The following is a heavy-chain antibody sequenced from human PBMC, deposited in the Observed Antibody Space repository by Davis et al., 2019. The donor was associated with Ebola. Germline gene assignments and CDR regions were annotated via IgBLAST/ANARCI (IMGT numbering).Heavy chain of an antibody. CDR2: MNPNSGGT. D-gene: IGHD7-27*01. V-gene: IGHV1-2*02. Sequence: AASVKVSCKASGYTFTGYYMHWVRQAPGQGLEWMGWMNPNSGGTNYAQKFQGRVTMTRDTSISTAYMELSRLRSDDTAVYYCARDGSTSNQKSGELDYWGQGTLVTVSS. CDR3: ARDGSTSNQKSGELDY. J-gene: IGHJ4*02. CDR1: GYTFTGYY.